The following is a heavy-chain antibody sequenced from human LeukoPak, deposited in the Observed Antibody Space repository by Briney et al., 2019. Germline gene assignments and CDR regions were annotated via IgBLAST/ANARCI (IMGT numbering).Heavy chain of an antibody. Sequence: GGSLRLSCSASGFTFSSYAMHWVRQAPGKGLEYVSAISSNGGGTYYADSVKGRFTISRDNSKNTLYLQMSSLRAEDTAVYYCVKDRCSSTSCLGYFQHWGQGTLVTVSS. V-gene: IGHV3-64D*06. D-gene: IGHD2-2*01. J-gene: IGHJ1*01. CDR3: VKDRCSSTSCLGYFQH. CDR2: ISSNGGGT. CDR1: GFTFSSYA.